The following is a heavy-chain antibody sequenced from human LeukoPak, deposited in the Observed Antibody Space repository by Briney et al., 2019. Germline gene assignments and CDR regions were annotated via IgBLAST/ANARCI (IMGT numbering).Heavy chain of an antibody. J-gene: IGHJ5*02. V-gene: IGHV4-61*02. CDR3: ARDRSGDSSGSNWFDL. CDR2: IYTSGST. CDR1: GGSISSGSYY. D-gene: IGHD3-22*01. Sequence: SETLSLTCTVSGGSISSGSYYWSWIRQPAGKGLEWIGRIYTSGSTNYNPSLKSRVTMSVDTSKNQFSLKLSSVTAADTAVYYCARDRSGDSSGSNWFDLWGQGTLVTVSS.